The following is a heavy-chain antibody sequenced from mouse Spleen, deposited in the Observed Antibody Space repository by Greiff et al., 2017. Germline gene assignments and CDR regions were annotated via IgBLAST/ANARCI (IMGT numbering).Heavy chain of an antibody. CDR2: IHPNSGST. D-gene: IGHD3-2*01. V-gene: IGHV1-64*01. CDR1: GYTFTSYW. CDR3: ARSNRDSSGLY. J-gene: IGHJ3*01. Sequence: VQLQQPGAELVKPGASVKLSCKASGYTFTSYWMHWVKQRPGQGLEWIGMIHPNSGSTNYNEKFKSKATLTVDKSSSTAYMQLSSLTSEDSAVYYCARSNRDSSGLYWGQGTLVTVSA.